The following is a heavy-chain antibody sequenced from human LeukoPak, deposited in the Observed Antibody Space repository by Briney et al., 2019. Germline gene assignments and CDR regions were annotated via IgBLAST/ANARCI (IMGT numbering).Heavy chain of an antibody. CDR3: ARGVRFYNGYDFDY. Sequence: ASVKVSCKASGYTITEYYMHWVRQAPGQGLEWMGWIIPNNGGTKYAQKFQGRATMTRDTSISTAYLELSRLGSDDTAVYYCARGVRFYNGYDFDYWGQGTLVTVSS. J-gene: IGHJ4*02. CDR2: IIPNNGGT. D-gene: IGHD5-12*01. V-gene: IGHV1-2*02. CDR1: GYTITEYY.